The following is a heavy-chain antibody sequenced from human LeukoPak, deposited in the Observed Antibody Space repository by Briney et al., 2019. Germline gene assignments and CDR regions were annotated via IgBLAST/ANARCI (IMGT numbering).Heavy chain of an antibody. CDR1: GGSISSSSYY. D-gene: IGHD4-11*01. V-gene: IGHV4-39*01. Sequence: SETLSLTCTVSGGSISSSSYYWGWIRQPPGKGLEWIGSIYYSGSTYYNPSLKSRVTISVDTSKKQFSVKLSSVTAADTAVYYCARHPLSPDYSNDYYYYYMDVWGKGTTVTVSS. J-gene: IGHJ6*03. CDR2: IYYSGST. CDR3: ARHPLSPDYSNDYYYYYMDV.